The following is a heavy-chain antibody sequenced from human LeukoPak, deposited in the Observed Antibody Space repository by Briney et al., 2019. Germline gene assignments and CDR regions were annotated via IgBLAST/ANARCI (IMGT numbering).Heavy chain of an antibody. V-gene: IGHV4-39*01. CDR3: AGGYYYDSSGSEDYFDY. D-gene: IGHD3-22*01. CDR1: GGSISSSSYY. Sequence: KPSETLSLTCTVSGGSISSSSYYWGWIRQPPGKGLEWIGSIYYSGSTYYNPSLKSRVTISVDMSKNQFSLKLSSLTAADTAVDYCAGGYYYDSSGSEDYFDYWGQGTLVTVSP. J-gene: IGHJ4*02. CDR2: IYYSGST.